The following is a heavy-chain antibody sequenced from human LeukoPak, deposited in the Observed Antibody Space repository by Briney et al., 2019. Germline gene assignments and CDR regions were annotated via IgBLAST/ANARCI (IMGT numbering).Heavy chain of an antibody. CDR1: GFTFSSYA. CDR2: ISGSGGST. D-gene: IGHD2-15*01. V-gene: IGHV3-23*01. CDR3: AKGGKLEDIVVVVAATRLLYFDY. J-gene: IGHJ4*02. Sequence: GRSLRLSCVVSGFTFSSYAMSWVRQAPGKGLEWVSAISGSGGSTYYADSVKGRFTISRDNSKNTLYLQMNSLRAEDTAVYYCAKGGKLEDIVVVVAATRLLYFDYWGQGTLVTVSS.